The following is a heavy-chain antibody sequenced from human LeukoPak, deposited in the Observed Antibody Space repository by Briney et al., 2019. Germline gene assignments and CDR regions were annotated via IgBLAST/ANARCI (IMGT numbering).Heavy chain of an antibody. D-gene: IGHD2-21*02. Sequence: PGGSLRLSCAATGFTFSDYYINWIRQAPGKGLEWVAYISPDGSSTFYADSVQGRFTISRDNAQNSLYLQMNSLRAEDTAVYYCARTVHYYYMDVWGKGTTVTVSS. CDR1: GFTFSDYY. CDR3: ARTVHYYYMDV. J-gene: IGHJ6*03. V-gene: IGHV3-11*04. CDR2: ISPDGSST.